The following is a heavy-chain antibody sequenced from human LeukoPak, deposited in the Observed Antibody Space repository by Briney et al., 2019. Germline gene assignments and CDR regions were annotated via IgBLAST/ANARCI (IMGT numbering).Heavy chain of an antibody. CDR2: INPNSGGT. J-gene: IGHJ4*02. V-gene: IGHV1-2*02. D-gene: IGHD1-26*01. CDR1: GYTLTGYY. Sequence: ASVKVSCKASGYTLTGYYMRLVRQAPGQGLEWMGWINPNSGGTNYAQKFQGRVTMTRDTSISTAYMELSRLRSDDTAVYYCARGIVGASRGDWGQGTLVTVSS. CDR3: ARGIVGASRGD.